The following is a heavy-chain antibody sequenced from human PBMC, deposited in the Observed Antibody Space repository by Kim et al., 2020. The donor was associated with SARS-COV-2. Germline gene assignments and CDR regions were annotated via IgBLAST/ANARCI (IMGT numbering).Heavy chain of an antibody. CDR2: IRSQAYGGTS. D-gene: IGHD4-17*01. CDR1: GFSFGDYT. V-gene: IGHV3-49*04. J-gene: IGHJ4*02. Sequence: GGSLRLSCRGSGFSFGDYTMAWVRQAPGEGLEWVGFIRSQAYGGTSEYAASVKGRFTLSRDDSKHSGYLQMNSLKAEDTAVYYCSRSTTVVSLPDYWGQGTLVTVSS. CDR3: SRSTTVVSLPDY.